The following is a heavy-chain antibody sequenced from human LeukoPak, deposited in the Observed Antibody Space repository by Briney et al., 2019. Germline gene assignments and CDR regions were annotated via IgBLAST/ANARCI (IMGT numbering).Heavy chain of an antibody. CDR1: GGSLSGYY. CDR2: INHSGST. CDR3: ARAHIVVVPAASQTSWFDP. D-gene: IGHD2-2*01. J-gene: IGHJ5*02. Sequence: PSETLSLTCAVYGGSLSGYYWSWIRQPPGKGLEWIGEINHSGSTNYNPSLKSRVTISVDTSKNQFSLKLSSVTAADTAVYYCARAHIVVVPAASQTSWFDPWGQGTLVTVSS. V-gene: IGHV4-34*01.